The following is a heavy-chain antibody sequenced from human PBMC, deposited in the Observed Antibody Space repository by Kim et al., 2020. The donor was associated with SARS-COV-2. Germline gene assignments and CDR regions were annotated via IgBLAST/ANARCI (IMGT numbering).Heavy chain of an antibody. D-gene: IGHD3-10*01. CDR2: MHHSGSS. J-gene: IGHJ5*02. Sequence: SETLSLTCVVYGGSFSGYYWSWIRQPPGKGLEWIGEMHHSGSSNYNPSLKSRLTISVDTSKSQFSLKLSSVTAADTAVYYCARGKASGSGDYYRSNWLDPWGQGTLVTVSS. CDR1: GGSFSGYY. CDR3: ARGKASGSGDYYRSNWLDP. V-gene: IGHV4-34*01.